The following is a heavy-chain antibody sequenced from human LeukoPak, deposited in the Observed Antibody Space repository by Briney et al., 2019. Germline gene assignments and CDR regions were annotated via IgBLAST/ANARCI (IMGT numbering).Heavy chain of an antibody. CDR2: TKYGAST. J-gene: IGHJ5*02. V-gene: IGHV4-39*01. D-gene: IGHD5-18*01. Sequence: SETPSLTCTVSGGSISSSINYWAWIRQPPGKGLEWIATTKYGASTFYNPSLRSRVTISVDTSKNQFSLKVNSVTAADTAVYYCARLGYGNGRVNWFDPWGQGNLVTVSS. CDR1: GGSISSSINY. CDR3: ARLGYGNGRVNWFDP.